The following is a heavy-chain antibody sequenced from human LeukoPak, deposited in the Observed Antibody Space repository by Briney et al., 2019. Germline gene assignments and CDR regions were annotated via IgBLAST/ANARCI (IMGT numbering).Heavy chain of an antibody. CDR1: GYTFTGYY. V-gene: IGHV1-2*02. Sequence: ASVKVSCKASGYTFTGYYMHWVRQAPGQGLEWMGWINPNSGGTNYAQKFQGRVTMTRDTSIGTAYMELNRLRSDDTAVYYCARPSGYDYPSYGDYEDFLDYWGQGTLVSVSS. J-gene: IGHJ4*02. D-gene: IGHD5-12*01. CDR3: ARPSGYDYPSYGDYEDFLDY. CDR2: INPNSGGT.